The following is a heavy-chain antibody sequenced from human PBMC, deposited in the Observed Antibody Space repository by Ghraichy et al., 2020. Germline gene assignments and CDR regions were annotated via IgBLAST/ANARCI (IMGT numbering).Heavy chain of an antibody. CDR2: IYYSGST. Sequence: SETLSLTCTVSDGSISGYYWSWVRQPPGKGLEWIGCIYYSGSTKYNPSLKSRVTISVDTSKNQFSLELSSVTAADTAMYYCARDGRMDWGFDYWGQGTLVTVSS. V-gene: IGHV4-59*01. D-gene: IGHD3-16*01. J-gene: IGHJ4*02. CDR1: DGSISGYY. CDR3: ARDGRMDWGFDY.